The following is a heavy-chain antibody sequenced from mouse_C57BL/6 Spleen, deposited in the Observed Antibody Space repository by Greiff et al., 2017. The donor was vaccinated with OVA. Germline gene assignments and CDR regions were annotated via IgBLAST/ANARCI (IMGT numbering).Heavy chain of an antibody. J-gene: IGHJ4*01. CDR2: INPSNGGT. CDR1: GYTFTSYW. Sequence: VQLQQPGTELVKPGASVKLSCKASGYTFTSYWMHWVKQRPGQGLEWIGNINPSNGGTNYNEKFKSKATLTVDKSSSPAYMQLSSLTSEDSAVYYCARRTYDGYYGDYAMDYWGQGTSVTVSS. V-gene: IGHV1-53*01. D-gene: IGHD2-3*01. CDR3: ARRTYDGYYGDYAMDY.